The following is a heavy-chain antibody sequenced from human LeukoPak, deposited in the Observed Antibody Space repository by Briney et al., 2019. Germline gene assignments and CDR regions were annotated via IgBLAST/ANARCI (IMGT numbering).Heavy chain of an antibody. D-gene: IGHD2-2*01. Sequence: SETLSLTCTVSGGSISSGDYYWSWIRQPPGKGLEWIGYTYYSGTTYCNPSLKSRVTILVDTSKNQFSLKLSSVTAADTAVYYCARFVVVPAAMRSFDYWGQGSLVTVSS. V-gene: IGHV4-30-4*01. CDR1: GGSISSGDYY. CDR2: TYYSGTT. J-gene: IGHJ4*02. CDR3: ARFVVVPAAMRSFDY.